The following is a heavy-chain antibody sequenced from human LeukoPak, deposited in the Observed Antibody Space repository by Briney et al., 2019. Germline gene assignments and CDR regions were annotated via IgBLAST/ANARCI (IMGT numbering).Heavy chain of an antibody. CDR2: IYYSGST. CDR3: AREGGSCRNFDY. J-gene: IGHJ4*02. D-gene: IGHD2-15*01. CDR1: GGSISSGDYY. Sequence: PSQTLSLTCTVSGGSISSGDYYWSWIRQPPGKGLEWIGYIYYSGSTYYNPSLKSRVTISVDTSKNQFSLKLSSVTAADTAVYYCAREGGSCRNFDYWGQGTLVTVSS. V-gene: IGHV4-30-4*08.